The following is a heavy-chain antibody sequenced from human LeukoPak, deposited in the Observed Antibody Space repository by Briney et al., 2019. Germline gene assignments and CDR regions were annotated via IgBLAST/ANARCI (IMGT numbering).Heavy chain of an antibody. J-gene: IGHJ4*02. CDR1: GFTFGDYA. CDR2: IRSKAYGGTT. CDR3: TRHNGGYDLGFDY. Sequence: PGRSLRLSCTASGFTFGDYAMSWFRQAPGKGLEWVGFIRSKAYGGTTEYAASVKGRFTISRDDSKSIAYLQMNSLKTEDTAVYYCTRHNGGYDLGFDYWGQGTLVTVSS. V-gene: IGHV3-49*03. D-gene: IGHD5-12*01.